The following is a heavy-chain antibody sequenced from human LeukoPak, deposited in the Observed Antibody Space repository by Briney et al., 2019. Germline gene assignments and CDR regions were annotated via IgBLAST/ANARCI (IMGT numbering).Heavy chain of an antibody. CDR2: IYQSGST. Sequence: PSQTLSLTCAVSGGSISSGGYSWSWIRQPPGKGLEWIGYIYQSGSTYYNPSLKSRVTISVDRSKNQFSLKLSSVTAADTAVYYCARSNVVVIAPWGQGTLVTVSS. CDR1: GGSISSGGYS. D-gene: IGHD2-21*01. CDR3: ARSNVVVIAP. J-gene: IGHJ5*02. V-gene: IGHV4-30-2*01.